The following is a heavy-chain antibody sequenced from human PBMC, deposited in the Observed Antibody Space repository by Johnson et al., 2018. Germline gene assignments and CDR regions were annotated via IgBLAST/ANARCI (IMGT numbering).Heavy chain of an antibody. CDR2: ISYDGSNK. CDR3: AKPLWFRLSGAFDI. D-gene: IGHD3-16*02. CDR1: GFTFSSYG. Sequence: QVQLVQSGGGVVQPGRSLRLSCAASGFTFSSYGMHWVRQAPGKGLEWVAVISYDGSNKYYADSVKGRFTISRDNSKNTLYLQMNSLRAEDTAVYYCAKPLWFRLSGAFDIGGQGTMVTVSS. J-gene: IGHJ3*02. V-gene: IGHV3-30*18.